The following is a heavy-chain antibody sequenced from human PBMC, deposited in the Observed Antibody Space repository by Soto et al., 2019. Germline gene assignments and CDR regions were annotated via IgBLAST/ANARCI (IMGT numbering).Heavy chain of an antibody. CDR1: GYSFTSYW. V-gene: IGHV5-10-1*01. CDR2: IDPSDSYT. J-gene: IGHJ4*02. Sequence: GESLKISCKGSGYSFTSYWNSWVRQMPGKGLEWMGRIDPSDSYTNYSPSFQGHVTISADKSISTAYLQWSSLKASDTAMYYCARAGGSSWLFDYWGQGTLVTVSS. CDR3: ARAGGSSWLFDY. D-gene: IGHD6-13*01.